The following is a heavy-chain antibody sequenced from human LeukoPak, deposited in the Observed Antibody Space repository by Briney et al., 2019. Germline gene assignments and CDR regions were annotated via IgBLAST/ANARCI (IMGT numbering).Heavy chain of an antibody. D-gene: IGHD3-22*01. CDR2: IYYSGST. Sequence: PSETLSLTCTVSGGSISSYYWSWIRQPPGKGLEWIGYIYYSGSTNYNPSLKSRVTISVDTSKNQFSLKLSSVTAADTAVYYCARAYYDSSGVYYYGMDVWGQGTTVTVSS. J-gene: IGHJ6*02. CDR1: GGSISSYY. V-gene: IGHV4-59*01. CDR3: ARAYYDSSGVYYYGMDV.